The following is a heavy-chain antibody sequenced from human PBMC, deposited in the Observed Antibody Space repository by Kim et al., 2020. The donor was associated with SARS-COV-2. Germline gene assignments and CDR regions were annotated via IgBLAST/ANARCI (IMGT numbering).Heavy chain of an antibody. CDR3: VKDPSMGFYFDY. J-gene: IGHJ4*02. D-gene: IGHD3-16*01. Sequence: YYADSVKGRFTISRDNSKNTLFLQMSSLRAEDTAVYYCVKDPSMGFYFDYWGQGTLVIVSS. V-gene: IGHV3-64D*09.